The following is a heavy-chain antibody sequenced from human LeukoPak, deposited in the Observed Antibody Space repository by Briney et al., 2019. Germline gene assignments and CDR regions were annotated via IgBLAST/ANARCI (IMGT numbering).Heavy chain of an antibody. CDR3: ARTTHLWFDP. D-gene: IGHD1-1*01. CDR2: VYYSGST. J-gene: IGHJ5*02. V-gene: IGHV4-59*01. Sequence: SETLSLTCTVSGGSISTYYWSWIRQPPGNGLESIGYVYYSGSTNYNPSLKSRVTISVDTSKSQFSLNLSSVTAADTAVYYCARTTHLWFDPWGQGTLVTVSS. CDR1: GGSISTYY.